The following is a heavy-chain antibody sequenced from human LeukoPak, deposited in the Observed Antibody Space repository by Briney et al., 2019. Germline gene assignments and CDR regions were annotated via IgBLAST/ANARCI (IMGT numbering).Heavy chain of an antibody. CDR3: ARDGYCSGGSCYRPYGLDV. CDR1: RFTFDDYG. CDR2: IYSGGST. V-gene: IGHV3-53*01. D-gene: IGHD2-15*01. Sequence: GGSLRLSCAASRFTFDDYGMHWVRQAPGKGLEWVSVIYSGGSTYYTDSVKGRFTISRDNSKNTLYLQMNSLRAEDTAVYYCARDGYCSGGSCYRPYGLDVWGQGTTVAVSS. J-gene: IGHJ6*02.